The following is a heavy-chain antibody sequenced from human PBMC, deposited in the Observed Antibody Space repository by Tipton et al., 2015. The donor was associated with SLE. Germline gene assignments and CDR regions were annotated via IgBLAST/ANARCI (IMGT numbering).Heavy chain of an antibody. V-gene: IGHV4-39*01. CDR3: ARRRSSSWDF. CDR2: IYYSGST. CDR1: GGSISSSSYY. D-gene: IGHD6-6*01. Sequence: LRLSCTVSGGSISSSSYYWGWIRPPPGKGLEWIGSIYYSGSTYYNPSLKSRVTISVDTSKNQFSLKLSSVTAADTAVYYCARRRSSSWDFWGQGTLVTVSS. J-gene: IGHJ4*02.